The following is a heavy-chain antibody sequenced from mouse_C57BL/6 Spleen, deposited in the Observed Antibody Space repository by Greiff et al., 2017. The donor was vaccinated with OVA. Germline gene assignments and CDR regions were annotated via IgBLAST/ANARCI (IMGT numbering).Heavy chain of an antibody. D-gene: IGHD2-14*01. CDR3: ARRYDY. CDR2: ISPGGSYT. V-gene: IGHV5-6*01. Sequence: VQLQQSGGDLVKPGGSLKLSCAASGFTFSSYGMSWVRQTPDKRLEWVATISPGGSYTYYPDNLKGRSTISRDHATNTLYLQMSSLKSEDTAMYYSARRYDYWGQGTTLTVSS. CDR1: GFTFSSYG. J-gene: IGHJ2*01.